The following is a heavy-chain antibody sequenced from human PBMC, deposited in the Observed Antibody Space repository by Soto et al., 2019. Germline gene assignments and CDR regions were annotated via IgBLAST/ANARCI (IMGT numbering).Heavy chain of an antibody. D-gene: IGHD5-18*01. CDR1: GITFSSYS. Sequence: EVQLVESGGGLVQPGASLRLSCTASGITFSSYSMNWVRQAPGKGLEWLSYISSSKTTYADFVKGRFTISRDNAKNSVYLQMNSLRDEDTAVYYCVGDQDVHTPMVHGNYWGRGTRVTVSS. J-gene: IGHJ4*02. CDR2: ISSSKTT. V-gene: IGHV3-48*02. CDR3: VGDQDVHTPMVHGNY.